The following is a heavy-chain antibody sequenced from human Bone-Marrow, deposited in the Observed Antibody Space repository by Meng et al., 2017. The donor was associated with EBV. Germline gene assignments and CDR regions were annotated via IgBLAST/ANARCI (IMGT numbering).Heavy chain of an antibody. V-gene: IGHV3-21*01. CDR2: ISSSSSYI. J-gene: IGHJ4*02. CDR1: GFIFSNYN. Sequence: EVQLVESGGGLVKPWGSXXLSCAASGFIFSNYNINWVRQAPGKGLEWVSFISSSSSYIYYADSVKGRFTISRDNTKNSLFLQMNSLRAEDTAVYYCAREVWRGVGIDYWGQGTLVTVSS. D-gene: IGHD3-10*01. CDR3: AREVWRGVGIDY.